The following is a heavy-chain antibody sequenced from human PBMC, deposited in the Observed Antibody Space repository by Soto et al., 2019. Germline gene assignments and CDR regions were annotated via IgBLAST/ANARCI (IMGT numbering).Heavy chain of an antibody. D-gene: IGHD5-12*01. CDR3: AREGSGYNF. CDR1: GGTFSSFG. V-gene: IGHV1-69*13. Sequence: ASVKVSCKASGGTFSSFGISWVRQAPGQGLEWMGGIIPVFGRPNYAQRFRGRLTITADESTNTCYMELIDLESEDTAVYYCAREGSGYNFWGQDTQVTVSS. J-gene: IGHJ1*01. CDR2: IIPVFGRP.